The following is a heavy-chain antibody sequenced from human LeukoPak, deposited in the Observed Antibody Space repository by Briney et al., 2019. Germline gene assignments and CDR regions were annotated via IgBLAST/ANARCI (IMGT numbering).Heavy chain of an antibody. V-gene: IGHV3-7*01. CDR2: IKYDGNEE. Sequence: GGSLRLSCAASGFTFXDYXXXWMRQAXXXXXXXVANIKYDGNEEYYVDSVKGRFTISRDNAKSSLYLQLNSLRVEDTAVYYCKSGGAAPGSFDNWGQGTLVTVSP. D-gene: IGHD6-25*01. CDR1: GFTFXDYX. J-gene: IGHJ4*02. CDR3: KSGGAAPGSFDN.